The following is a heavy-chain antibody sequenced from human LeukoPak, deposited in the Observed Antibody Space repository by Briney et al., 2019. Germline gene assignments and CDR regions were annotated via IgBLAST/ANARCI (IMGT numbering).Heavy chain of an antibody. CDR1: GFTVSSNY. CDR3: AGDESFYGSGRYY. D-gene: IGHD3-10*01. Sequence: PGGSLRLSCAASGFTVSSNYMSWVRQAPGKGLEWVSVIYSGGSTYYADSVKSRFTISRDNSKNTLYLQMNSLRAEDTAVYYCAGDESFYGSGRYYWGQGTLVTVSS. J-gene: IGHJ4*02. V-gene: IGHV3-53*01. CDR2: IYSGGST.